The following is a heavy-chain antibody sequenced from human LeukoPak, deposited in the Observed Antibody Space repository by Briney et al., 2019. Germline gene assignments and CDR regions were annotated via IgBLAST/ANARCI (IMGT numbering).Heavy chain of an antibody. V-gene: IGHV3-20*04. CDR3: ARTQTPGVGANDAFDI. CDR1: GFTFDDYG. CDR2: INWNGGST. J-gene: IGHJ3*02. Sequence: GGSLRLSCAASGFTFDDYGMSWVRQAPGKELEWVSGINWNGGSTGYADSVKGRFTISRDNAKNSLYLEMNSLRAEDTALYYCARTQTPGVGANDAFDIWGQGTMVTVSS. D-gene: IGHD1-26*01.